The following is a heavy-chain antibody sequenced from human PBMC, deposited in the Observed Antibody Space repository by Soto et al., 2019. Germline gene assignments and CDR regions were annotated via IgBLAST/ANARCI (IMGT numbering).Heavy chain of an antibody. D-gene: IGHD4-17*01. CDR3: TTTTTVSGY. Sequence: GGSLRLSCAASGFTFSDSAMQWVRQASGKGLEWVGRIRSKAKSYATAYAASVKGRFTISRDDSKNTAYLQMNSLKSEDTAVYYCTTTTTVSGYWSQGTLVTVSS. CDR2: IRSKAKSYAT. J-gene: IGHJ4*01. V-gene: IGHV3-73*01. CDR1: GFTFSDSA.